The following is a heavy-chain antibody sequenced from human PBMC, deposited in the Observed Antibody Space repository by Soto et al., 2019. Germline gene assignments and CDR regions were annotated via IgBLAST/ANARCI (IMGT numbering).Heavy chain of an antibody. J-gene: IGHJ4*02. CDR3: ARSPYSSHLQGY. Sequence: GASVKVSCKASGYTFTGYYXHXXRRAPGQGLEWMVWINPNSGGTNYAKKFQGRVTMTRDASISTAYMKLSRLRSDDTAVYYCARSPYSSHLQGYWGQGTLVTVSS. V-gene: IGHV1-2*02. CDR1: GYTFTGYY. D-gene: IGHD6-13*01. CDR2: INPNSGGT.